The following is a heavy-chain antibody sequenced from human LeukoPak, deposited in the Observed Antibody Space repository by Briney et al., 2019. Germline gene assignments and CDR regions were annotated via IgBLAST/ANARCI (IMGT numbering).Heavy chain of an antibody. D-gene: IGHD3-10*01. J-gene: IGHJ6*03. Sequence: SVKVSCKASGGTFSSYAISWVRQAPGQGLEWMGGIIPIFSTANYAQKFQGRVTITTDESTSTAYMELSSLRSEDTAVYYCARSVTYYYYMDVWGKGTTVTVSS. CDR1: GGTFSSYA. V-gene: IGHV1-69*05. CDR2: IIPIFSTA. CDR3: ARSVTYYYYMDV.